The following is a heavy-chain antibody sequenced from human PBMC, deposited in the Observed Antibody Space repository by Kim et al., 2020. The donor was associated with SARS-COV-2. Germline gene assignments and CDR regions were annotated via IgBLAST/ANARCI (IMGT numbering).Heavy chain of an antibody. CDR3: ARDQVPMVRGVRSAFDI. D-gene: IGHD3-10*01. Sequence: ASVKVSCKASGYTFTSYYMHWVRQAPGQGLEWMGIINPNSGGTNYAQKFQGRVTMTRDTSISTAYMELSRLRSDDTAVYYCARDQVPMVRGVRSAFDIWGQGTMVTVSS. CDR1: GYTFTSYY. V-gene: IGHV1-2*02. CDR2: INPNSGGT. J-gene: IGHJ3*02.